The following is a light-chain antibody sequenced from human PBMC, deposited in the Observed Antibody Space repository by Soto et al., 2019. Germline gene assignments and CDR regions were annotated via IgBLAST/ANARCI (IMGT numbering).Light chain of an antibody. V-gene: IGKV1-12*01. Sequence: DIQRTQSPSSVSASVGDRVTITCRASQGISSWLAWYQQKPGQAPKLLIYTASNLQTGVPSRFSGSGSGTDFTLTVSRLQPEESATYVCQQTYSFPCTVGQGTRREIK. CDR1: QGISSW. CDR2: TAS. CDR3: QQTYSFPCT. J-gene: IGKJ5*01.